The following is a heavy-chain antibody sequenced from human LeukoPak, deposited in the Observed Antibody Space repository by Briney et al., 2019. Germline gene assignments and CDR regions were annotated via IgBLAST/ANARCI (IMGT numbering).Heavy chain of an antibody. CDR2: TNPNSGGT. CDR3: ARDLYVQTYYYYYMDV. V-gene: IGHV1-2*02. J-gene: IGHJ6*03. CDR1: GYTFTGYY. D-gene: IGHD3-16*01. Sequence: ASVKVSCKASGYTFTGYYMHWVRQAPGQGLEWMGWTNPNSGGTNYAQKFQGRVTMTRDTSISTAYMELSRLRSDDTAVYYCARDLYVQTYYYYYMDVWGKGTTVTVSS.